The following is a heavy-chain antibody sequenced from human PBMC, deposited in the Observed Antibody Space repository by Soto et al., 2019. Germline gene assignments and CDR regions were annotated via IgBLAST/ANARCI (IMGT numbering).Heavy chain of an antibody. J-gene: IGHJ4*02. V-gene: IGHV4-30-4*01. D-gene: IGHD6-13*01. CDR1: GGSISSGDYY. CDR2: IYYSGST. CDR3: AREGSRWLFDY. Sequence: QVQLQESGPGLVKPSQTLSLTCTVSGGSISSGDYYWSWIRQPPGKGLEWIGYIYYSGSTYYNPSPQSRVNISVDTSKNQFSLKLSSVTAADTAVYYCAREGSRWLFDYWGQGTLVTVSS.